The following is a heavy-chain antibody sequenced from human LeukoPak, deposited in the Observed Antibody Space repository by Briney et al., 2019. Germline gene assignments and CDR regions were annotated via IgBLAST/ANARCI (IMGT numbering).Heavy chain of an antibody. CDR1: GGSISSYY. D-gene: IGHD4-17*01. CDR2: IYYSGST. CDR3: ATDRGDYGDLDAFNI. J-gene: IGHJ3*02. V-gene: IGHV4-59*12. Sequence: PSETLSLTCTVSGGSISSYYWSWIRQPPGKGLEWIGYIYYSGSTNYNPSLKSRVTISVDTSKNQFSLKLSSVTAADTAVYYCATDRGDYGDLDAFNIWGQGTLVTVSS.